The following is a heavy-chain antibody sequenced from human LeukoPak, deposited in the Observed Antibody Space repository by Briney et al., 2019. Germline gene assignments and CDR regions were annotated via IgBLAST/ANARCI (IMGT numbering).Heavy chain of an antibody. Sequence: GGSLRLSCVASGFIFSDHYMTWLRQPPAKGLEWMSYISGSGTTVNYAESLMGRFTISRDNAKSSVFLQMNTLRVEDTAVYYCARYVDDAFDVWGRGTLVTVSS. CDR1: GFIFSDHY. D-gene: IGHD3-10*02. V-gene: IGHV3-11*04. J-gene: IGHJ3*01. CDR2: ISGSGTTV. CDR3: ARYVDDAFDV.